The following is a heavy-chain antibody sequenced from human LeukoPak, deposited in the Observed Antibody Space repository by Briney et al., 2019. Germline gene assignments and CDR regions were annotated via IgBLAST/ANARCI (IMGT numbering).Heavy chain of an antibody. D-gene: IGHD4-17*01. V-gene: IGHV3-48*01. CDR3: ARTVTTYWYFDL. CDR2: ISSSNSTI. CDR1: GFTFISYS. Sequence: PGRSLRLSCAASGFTFISYSMNWVRQAPGKGLEWVSYISSSNSTIYYADSVKGRFTISRGNAKNSLYLQMNSLRAEDTAVYYCARTVTTYWYFDLWGRGTLVTVSS. J-gene: IGHJ2*01.